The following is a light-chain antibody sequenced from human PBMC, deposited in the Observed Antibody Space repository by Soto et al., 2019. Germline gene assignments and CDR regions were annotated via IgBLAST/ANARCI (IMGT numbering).Light chain of an antibody. CDR2: DAS. CDR1: QDINNY. V-gene: IGKV1-33*01. J-gene: IGKJ1*01. Sequence: IQMTQSPSSLSASVGDRVTITCQASQDINNYLNWYQQKSGKAPELLIYDASNLETGVPSRFSGSVSGTHFTFTISGLQTEDFATYYCQPYGNLLSRFGHGTKVEI. CDR3: QPYGNLLSR.